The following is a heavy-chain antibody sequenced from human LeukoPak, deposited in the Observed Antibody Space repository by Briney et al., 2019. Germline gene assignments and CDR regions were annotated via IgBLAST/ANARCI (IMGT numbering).Heavy chain of an antibody. D-gene: IGHD2-2*01. CDR2: ICYSGST. J-gene: IGHJ5*02. CDR1: GVSISSSSYY. CDR3: ARRLGYCSSTSCYSNWFDP. V-gene: IGHV4-39*01. Sequence: SETLSLTCTVSGVSISSSSYYWGRIRQPPGKGLEWIGSICYSGSTYYNPSLKSRVTISVDTSKNQFSLKLSSVTAADTAVYYCARRLGYCSSTSCYSNWFDPWGQGTLVTVSS.